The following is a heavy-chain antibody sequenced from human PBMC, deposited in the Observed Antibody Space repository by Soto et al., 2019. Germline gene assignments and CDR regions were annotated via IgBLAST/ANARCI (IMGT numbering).Heavy chain of an antibody. CDR3: VTTAAAAGSD. D-gene: IGHD6-13*01. V-gene: IGHV3-7*01. CDR2: IKEDGSDK. CDR1: GFIFTSYW. J-gene: IGHJ4*02. Sequence: EVQLVESGGGLVQPGGSLRLSCVGSGFIFTSYWMAWVRQAPGKGLEWVANIKEDGSDKYYMDSVKGRFTISRDNAKNSLFLQMNSLRAEDTAIYYCVTTAAAAGSDRGQGTLVTVSS.